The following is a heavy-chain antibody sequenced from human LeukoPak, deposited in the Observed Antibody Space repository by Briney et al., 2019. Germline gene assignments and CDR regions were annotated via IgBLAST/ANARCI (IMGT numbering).Heavy chain of an antibody. CDR1: GFTFSSYA. Sequence: GGSLRLSCAASGFTFSSYAMSWVRQAPGKGLEWVSAISGSGGSTYYADSVKGRFTISRDNSKNTLYLQMNSRRAEDTAVYYCAKSEYLTVLLWFGESWGQGTLVTVSS. CDR3: AKSEYLTVLLWFGES. CDR2: ISGSGGST. J-gene: IGHJ4*02. D-gene: IGHD3-10*01. V-gene: IGHV3-23*01.